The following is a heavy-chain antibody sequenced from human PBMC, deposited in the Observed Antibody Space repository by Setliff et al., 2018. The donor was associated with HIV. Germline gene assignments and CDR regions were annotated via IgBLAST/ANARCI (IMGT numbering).Heavy chain of an antibody. J-gene: IGHJ4*02. Sequence: PGGSLRLSCIGSGFTFSDYWMSWVRQAPGKGLEWVAFISYDGSYEYYADSVQGRFTISRDNSKNTLYLQMNSLRAEDTAVYYCAKGADPGTSGHYAPYYFDCWGQGTLVTVSS. V-gene: IGHV3-30*18. D-gene: IGHD3-22*01. CDR2: ISYDGSYE. CDR1: GFTFSDYW. CDR3: AKGADPGTSGHYAPYYFDC.